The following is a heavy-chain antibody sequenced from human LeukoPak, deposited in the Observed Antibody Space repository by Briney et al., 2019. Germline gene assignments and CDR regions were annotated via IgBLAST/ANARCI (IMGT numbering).Heavy chain of an antibody. D-gene: IGHD2/OR15-2a*01. CDR2: ISGSSGAI. CDR1: GFTFSSYS. J-gene: IGHJ4*02. V-gene: IGHV3-48*02. Sequence: GGSLRLSCVISGFTFSSYSMNWVRQAPGKGLDWVSYISGSSGAIYYADSVRGRFTISRDNAKNSLYMQMNSLRDEDTAVYYCARGSPCKLDCWGQGTLVTVSS. CDR3: ARGSPCKLDC.